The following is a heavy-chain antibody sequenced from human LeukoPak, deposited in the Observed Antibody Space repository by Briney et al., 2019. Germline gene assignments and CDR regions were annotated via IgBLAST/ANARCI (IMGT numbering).Heavy chain of an antibody. CDR3: ARRWKRSNWFDP. J-gene: IGHJ5*02. CDR2: MNPNSGNT. Sequence: ASVKVSCKASGYTFTSYDINWVRQATGQGLEWMGWMNPNSGNTGYAQKFQGRVTITRNTSISTAYMELSSLRSEDTAVYYCARRWKRSNWFDPWGQGTLVTVSP. D-gene: IGHD1-1*01. V-gene: IGHV1-8*01. CDR1: GYTFTSYD.